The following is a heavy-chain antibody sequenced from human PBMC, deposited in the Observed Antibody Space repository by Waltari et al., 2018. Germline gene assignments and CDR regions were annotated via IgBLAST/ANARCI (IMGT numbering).Heavy chain of an antibody. J-gene: IGHJ6*03. V-gene: IGHV3-33*01. CDR1: GFTFMSYG. D-gene: IGHD1-26*01. Sequence: QVQLVDSGGGVVQPGRSLRLSCAASGFTFMSYGMHWVRQAPGKGLEWLAVIWYDGSNKYYADSVKGRFTISRDNSKNTLYLQMNSLRAEDTAVYYCARASDLYYYMDVWGKGTTVTVSS. CDR2: IWYDGSNK. CDR3: ARASDLYYYMDV.